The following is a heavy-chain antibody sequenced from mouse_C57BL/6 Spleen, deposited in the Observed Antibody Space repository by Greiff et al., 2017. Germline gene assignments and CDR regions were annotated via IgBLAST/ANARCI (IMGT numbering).Heavy chain of an antibody. V-gene: IGHV1-15*01. Sequence: QVQLKQSGAELVRPGASVTLSCKASGYTFTDYEMHWVKQTPVHGLEWIGAIDPETGGTAYNQKFKGKAILTADKSSSTAYMELRSLTSEDSAVYYCTRKRGAWFAYWGQGTLVTVSA. J-gene: IGHJ3*01. CDR3: TRKRGAWFAY. CDR1: GYTFTDYE. CDR2: IDPETGGT.